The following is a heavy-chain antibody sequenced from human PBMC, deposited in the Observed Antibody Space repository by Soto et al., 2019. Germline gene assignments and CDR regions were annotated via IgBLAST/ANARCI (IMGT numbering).Heavy chain of an antibody. V-gene: IGHV3-23*01. CDR3: ARDVSGKLGHDS. CDR2: ISGSGDST. Sequence: EVQLLESGGGLVQPGGSLRLSCAASGFTFSSYAMSWVRQAPGKGLEWVSAISGSGDSTYYADSVKGRFTISRANSKNTLYLQMNSLRVEDTAVYYCARDVSGKLGHDSWGQGTLVTVSS. CDR1: GFTFSSYA. J-gene: IGHJ4*02. D-gene: IGHD3-10*01.